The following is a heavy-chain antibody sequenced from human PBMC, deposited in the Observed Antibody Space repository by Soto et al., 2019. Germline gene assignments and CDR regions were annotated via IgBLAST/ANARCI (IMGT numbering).Heavy chain of an antibody. Sequence: GESLKISCKGSGYSFASYWIGWVRQMPGKGLEWMGIIYPGDSDTRYSPSFQGQVTISADKSISTAYLQWSSLKASDTAMYYCARQYYDSRDAPPAEYFQHWGQGTLVTSPQ. CDR3: ARQYYDSRDAPPAEYFQH. D-gene: IGHD3-22*01. CDR1: GYSFASYW. V-gene: IGHV5-51*01. J-gene: IGHJ1*01. CDR2: IYPGDSDT.